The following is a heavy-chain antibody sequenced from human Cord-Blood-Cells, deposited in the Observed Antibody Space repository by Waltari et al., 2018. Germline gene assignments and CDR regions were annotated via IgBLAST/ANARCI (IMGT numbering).Heavy chain of an antibody. D-gene: IGHD1-26*01. CDR3: ARDGWVGATENDAFDI. Sequence: QVQLQESGPGLVKPSETLSLTCTVSGGSISSHYWSWIRQPPGKGLEWIGYIYYSGSTNYNPTLKGRVTISVDTSKNQFSLKLSSVTAADTAVYYCARDGWVGATENDAFDIWGQGTMVTVSS. CDR1: GGSISSHY. J-gene: IGHJ3*02. CDR2: IYYSGST. V-gene: IGHV4-59*11.